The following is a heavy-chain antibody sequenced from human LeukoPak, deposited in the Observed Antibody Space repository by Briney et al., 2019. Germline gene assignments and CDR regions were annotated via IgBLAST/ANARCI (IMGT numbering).Heavy chain of an antibody. J-gene: IGHJ4*02. CDR1: GFTFSDYY. D-gene: IGHD3-22*01. V-gene: IGHV3-11*04. CDR2: ISSSGSTI. CDR3: ARNMWLLPVNGPLDY. Sequence: PGGSLRLSCAASGFTFSDYYMSWIRRAPGKGLEWVSYISSSGSTIYYADSVKGRFTISRDNAKNSLYLQMNSLRAEDTAVYYCARNMWLLPVNGPLDYWGQGTLVTVSS.